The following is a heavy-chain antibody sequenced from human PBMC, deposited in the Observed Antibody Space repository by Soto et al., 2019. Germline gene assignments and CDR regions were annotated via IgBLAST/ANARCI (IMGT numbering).Heavy chain of an antibody. CDR3: ARVGAAAGTGGWFDP. Sequence: ASETLSLTCAVSGGSISSGGYSWSWIRQPPGKGLEWIGYIYHSGSTYYNPSLKSRVTISVDRSKNQFSLKLSSVTAADTAVYYCARVGAAAGTGGWFDPWGQGTLVTVSS. CDR2: IYHSGST. CDR1: GGSISSGGYS. J-gene: IGHJ5*02. D-gene: IGHD6-13*01. V-gene: IGHV4-30-2*01.